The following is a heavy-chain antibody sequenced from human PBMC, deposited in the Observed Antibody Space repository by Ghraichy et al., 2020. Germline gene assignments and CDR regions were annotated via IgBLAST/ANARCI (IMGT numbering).Heavy chain of an antibody. CDR2: IYYSGST. CDR3: ARGSYSDY. CDR1: GGSISSSSYY. V-gene: IGHV4-39*01. D-gene: IGHD3-10*01. Sequence: ESLNISCTVSGGSISSSSYYWGWIRQPPGKGLEWIGSIYYSGSTYYNPSLKSRVTISVDTSKNQFSLKLSSVTAADTAVYYCARGSYSDYWGQGTLVTVSS. J-gene: IGHJ4*02.